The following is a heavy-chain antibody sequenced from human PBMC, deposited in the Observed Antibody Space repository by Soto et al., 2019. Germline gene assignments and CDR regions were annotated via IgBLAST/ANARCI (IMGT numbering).Heavy chain of an antibody. D-gene: IGHD6-13*01. J-gene: IGHJ6*02. V-gene: IGHV1-69*13. CDR2: IIPIFGTA. CDR1: GGTFSSYA. CDR3: ARAIAAAYYYYGMDV. Sequence: ASVKVSCKASGGTFSSYAISWVRQAPGQGLEWMGGIIPIFGTANYAQKFQGRVTITADESTSTAYMELSSLRSEDTAVYYCARAIAAAYYYYGMDVWGQGTTVTVSS.